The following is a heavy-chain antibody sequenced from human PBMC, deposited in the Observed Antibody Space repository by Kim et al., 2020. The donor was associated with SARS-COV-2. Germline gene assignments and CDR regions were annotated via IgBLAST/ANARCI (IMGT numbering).Heavy chain of an antibody. CDR1: GGSISSGDYY. CDR2: IYYSGST. Sequence: SETLSLTCTVSGGSISSGDYYWSWLRQPPGKGLEWIGYIYYSGSTYYNPTLKSRVTISVDTSKNQFSLKLSSVTAADTAVYYCARDGSGGAIDNGFDPWGQGTLVTVSS. D-gene: IGHD3-10*01. J-gene: IGHJ5*02. V-gene: IGHV4-30-4*01. CDR3: ARDGSGGAIDNGFDP.